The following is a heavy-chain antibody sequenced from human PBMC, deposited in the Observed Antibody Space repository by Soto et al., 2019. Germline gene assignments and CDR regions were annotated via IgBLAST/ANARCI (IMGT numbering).Heavy chain of an antibody. CDR1: GFTFSNYW. CDR3: ARDNRHTF. Sequence: PGGSLRLSCAASGFTFSNYWMHWVRQAPGKGLVWVSRVNGDGSSTFYADSVKGRFTISRDNAKNTVYLQMNSLRAEDTAVYYCARDNRHTFCGQGTMVTGSS. J-gene: IGHJ3*01. V-gene: IGHV3-74*01. CDR2: VNGDGSST.